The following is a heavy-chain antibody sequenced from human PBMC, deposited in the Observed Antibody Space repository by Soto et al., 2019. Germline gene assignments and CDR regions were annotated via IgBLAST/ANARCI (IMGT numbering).Heavy chain of an antibody. CDR1: GYTFTSYG. CDR2: ISAYNGNT. D-gene: IGHD4-17*01. CDR3: ARPAVTTRKYYFDY. Sequence: ASVKVSCKASGYTFTSYGISWVRQAPGQGLEWMGWISAYNGNTKYAQNLQGRVTMTTDTSTSTAYMELRSLRSEDTAVYYCARPAVTTRKYYFDYWGQGTLVTVSS. J-gene: IGHJ4*02. V-gene: IGHV1-18*01.